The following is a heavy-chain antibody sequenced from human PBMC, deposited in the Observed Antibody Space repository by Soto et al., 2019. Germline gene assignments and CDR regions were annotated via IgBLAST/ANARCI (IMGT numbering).Heavy chain of an antibody. Sequence: PSETLSLTCTVSGDSVTSGDYYWSWIRQPPGKGLEWIGYIYYSGNTNYSPSLKSRVAISLDTSHNQFSLKLSSVTAADTAVYFCERITVHTYMTYWFDPWGQGALVTVSS. V-gene: IGHV4-61*08. CDR2: IYYSGNT. D-gene: IGHD3-10*01. J-gene: IGHJ5*01. CDR1: GDSVTSGDYY. CDR3: ERITVHTYMTYWFDP.